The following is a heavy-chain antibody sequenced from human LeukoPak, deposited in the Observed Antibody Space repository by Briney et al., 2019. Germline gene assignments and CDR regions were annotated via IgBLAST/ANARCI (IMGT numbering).Heavy chain of an antibody. Sequence: GGSLTLSCAASLFTLSTYILHWLRQAPPRGLDGVALISYEGSTKYFADSAKGRFTISRDNSNNTLYLQMNSLSAEDTVGYYCATDPIGAAGSTRAFDVWGQGTTVTVSS. J-gene: IGHJ3*01. V-gene: IGHV3-30-3*01. D-gene: IGHD6-13*01. CDR2: ISYEGSTK. CDR3: ATDPIGAAGSTRAFDV. CDR1: LFTLSTYI.